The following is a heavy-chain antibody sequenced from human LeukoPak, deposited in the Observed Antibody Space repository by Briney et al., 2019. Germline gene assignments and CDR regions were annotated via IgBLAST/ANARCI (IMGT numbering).Heavy chain of an antibody. CDR3: ARDPYYDFWSGYYSPAFDI. J-gene: IGHJ3*02. V-gene: IGHV4-61*02. CDR1: GGSISSGSYY. Sequence: SETLSLTCTVSGGSISSGSYYWSWIRQPAGKGLEWSGRIYTSGSTNYNPSLKSRVTISVDTSKNQFSLKLSSVTAADTAVYYCARDPYYDFWSGYYSPAFDIWGQGTMVTVSS. D-gene: IGHD3-3*01. CDR2: IYTSGST.